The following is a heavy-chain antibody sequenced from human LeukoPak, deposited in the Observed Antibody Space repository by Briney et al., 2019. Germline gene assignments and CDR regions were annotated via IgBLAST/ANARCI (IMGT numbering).Heavy chain of an antibody. Sequence: PGGSLRLSCAASGFTFSSSAMHWVRQAPGKGLEWVAFISHDGSNEYYADSVKGRFTISRDSSKNTLYLQMNSLKTEDTAVYYCTTDHPYYYDSSGYSLDYWGQGTLVTVSS. V-gene: IGHV3-30*04. J-gene: IGHJ4*02. CDR1: GFTFSSSA. CDR2: ISHDGSNE. D-gene: IGHD3-22*01. CDR3: TTDHPYYYDSSGYSLDY.